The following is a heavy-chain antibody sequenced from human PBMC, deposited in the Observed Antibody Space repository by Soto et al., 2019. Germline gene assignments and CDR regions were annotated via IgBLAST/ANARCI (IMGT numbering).Heavy chain of an antibody. CDR1: GFTFSDYY. CDR2: ISSGSGTI. J-gene: IGHJ5*02. D-gene: IGHD3-3*01. V-gene: IGHV3-11*01. CDR3: ARTIFPNRFDP. Sequence: GGSLRLSCAASGFTFSDYYMSWIRQAPGKGLEWVSYISSGSGTIYYADSVKGRFTISRDNAKNSLYLQMNTLRADDTAVYYCARTIFPNRFDPWGQGTLVTVSS.